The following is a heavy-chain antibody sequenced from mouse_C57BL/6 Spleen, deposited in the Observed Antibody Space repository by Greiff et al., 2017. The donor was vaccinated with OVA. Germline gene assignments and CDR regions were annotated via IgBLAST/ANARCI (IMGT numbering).Heavy chain of an antibody. CDR2: INPNNGGT. V-gene: IGHV1-18*01. Sequence: VQLKESGPELVKPGASVKIPCKASGYTFTDYNMDWVKQSHGKSLEWIGDINPNNGGTIYNQKFKGKATLTVDKSSSTAYMELRSLTSEDTAVYYCARFGYDAYYFDYWGQGTTLTVSS. CDR1: GYTFTDYN. J-gene: IGHJ2*01. CDR3: ARFGYDAYYFDY. D-gene: IGHD2-2*01.